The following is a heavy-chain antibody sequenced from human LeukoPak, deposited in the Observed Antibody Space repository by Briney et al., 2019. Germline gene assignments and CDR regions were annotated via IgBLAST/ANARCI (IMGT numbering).Heavy chain of an antibody. V-gene: IGHV4-34*01. D-gene: IGHD6-13*01. Sequence: SETLSLTCAVYGGSFSGYYWSWIRQPPGKGLEWIGEINHSGSTNYNPSLKSRVTISVDTPKNQFSLKLSSVTAADTAVYYCACGQIAAAGRGRGYYYYGMDVWGQGTTVTVSS. CDR1: GGSFSGYY. CDR2: INHSGST. CDR3: ACGQIAAAGRGRGYYYYGMDV. J-gene: IGHJ6*02.